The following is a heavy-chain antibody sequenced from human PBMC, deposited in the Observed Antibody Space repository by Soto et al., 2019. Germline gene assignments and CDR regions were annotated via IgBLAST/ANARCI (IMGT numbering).Heavy chain of an antibody. J-gene: IGHJ6*02. CDR3: ARAEDYYDSSGLDV. CDR1: GGTFSSYA. Sequence: GASVKVSCKASGGTFSSYAISWVRQAPGQGLEWMGGTIPIFGTANYAQKFQGRVTITADESTSIAYMELSSLRSEDTAVYYCARAEDYYDSSGLDVWGQGTTVTVSS. V-gene: IGHV1-69*13. CDR2: TIPIFGTA. D-gene: IGHD3-22*01.